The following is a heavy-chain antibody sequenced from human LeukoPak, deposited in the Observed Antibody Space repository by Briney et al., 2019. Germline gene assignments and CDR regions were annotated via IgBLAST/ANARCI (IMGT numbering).Heavy chain of an antibody. CDR2: ISYDAESN. CDR3: ARVAINDYGDYFDY. V-gene: IGHV3-30*03. J-gene: IGHJ4*02. CDR1: GFTFSSYG. D-gene: IGHD4-17*01. Sequence: GGSLRLSCVTSGFTFSSYGMHWVRQVPGKGLEWVAVISYDAESNYHVDSVKGRFTISRDNSKNTLYLQMNSLRAEDTAVYYCARVAINDYGDYFDYWGQGTLVTVSS.